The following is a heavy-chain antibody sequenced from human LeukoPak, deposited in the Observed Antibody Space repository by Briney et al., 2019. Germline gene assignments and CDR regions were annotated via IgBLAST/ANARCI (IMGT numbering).Heavy chain of an antibody. CDR1: GGTFSSYA. CDR3: ARDIVVVPAAILGDYYYYYMDV. D-gene: IGHD2-2*01. V-gene: IGHV1-69*01. Sequence: SVKVSCKASGGTFSSYAISWVRQAPGQGLEWMGGFIPIFGTANYAQKFQGRVMITADESATTAYMEVSSLRSEDTAVYYCARDIVVVPAAILGDYYYYYMDVWGKGTTVTVSS. J-gene: IGHJ6*03. CDR2: FIPIFGTA.